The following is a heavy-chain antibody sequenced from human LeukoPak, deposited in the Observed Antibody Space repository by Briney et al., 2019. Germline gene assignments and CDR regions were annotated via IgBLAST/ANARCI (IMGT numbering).Heavy chain of an antibody. V-gene: IGHV4-38-2*02. Sequence: SETLSLTCTVSGYSISSGYYWGWIRQPPGKGLEWVGSIYHSGSSYYNPSLKSRVTISVDTSKNQFSLKLTSVTAADTAVYYCARDRASWVPYYFDYWGQGILVTVSS. CDR3: ARDRASWVPYYFDY. D-gene: IGHD1-26*01. CDR2: IYHSGSS. J-gene: IGHJ4*02. CDR1: GYSISSGYY.